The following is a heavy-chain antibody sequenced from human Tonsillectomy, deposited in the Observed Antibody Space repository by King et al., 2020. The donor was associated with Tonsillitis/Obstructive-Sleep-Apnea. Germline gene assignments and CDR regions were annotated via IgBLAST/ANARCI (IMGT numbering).Heavy chain of an antibody. CDR1: GYSFINYW. CDR2: IYPGDSDT. D-gene: IGHD6-19*01. J-gene: IGHJ4*02. Sequence: QLVQSGAEVKKPGESLKISCKGSGYSFINYWIGWVRQMPGKGLEWMGIIYPGDSDTKYSPSFQGQVTFSVDKSISTAYLQWSSLKASDTAIYYCARHGLGYSSGWGTFDYWGQGTPVTVSS. CDR3: ARHGLGYSSGWGTFDY. V-gene: IGHV5-51*01.